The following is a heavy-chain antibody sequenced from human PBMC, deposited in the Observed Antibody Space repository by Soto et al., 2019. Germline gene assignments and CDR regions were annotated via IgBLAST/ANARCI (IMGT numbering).Heavy chain of an antibody. V-gene: IGHV1-2*02. J-gene: IGHJ5*02. CDR2: INHNSGST. CDR1: GYSFTGPY. D-gene: IGHD3-3*01. CDR3: ATVDGVVGIWFDP. Sequence: ASVKVSCKASGYSFTGPYIHWVRQAPGQALEWVGWINHNSGSTTYAPRFQGRVTMTRDTPISTASMELSSLRSDDTAVFCCATVDGVVGIWFDPWGQGTLVTVSS.